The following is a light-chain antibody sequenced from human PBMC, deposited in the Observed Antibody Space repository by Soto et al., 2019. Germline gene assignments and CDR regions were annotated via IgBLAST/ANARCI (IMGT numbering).Light chain of an antibody. CDR3: SSYTSSSTYVL. Sequence: QSALTQPASVSGSPGQAITISCTGTSSDIGGYNYVSWYQHHPGKAPKLILYNVSDRPSGVSNRFSGSKSGNTASLTISGLQAEDEADYYCSSYTSSSTYVLFGGGTKLTVL. J-gene: IGLJ2*01. V-gene: IGLV2-14*03. CDR2: NVS. CDR1: SSDIGGYNY.